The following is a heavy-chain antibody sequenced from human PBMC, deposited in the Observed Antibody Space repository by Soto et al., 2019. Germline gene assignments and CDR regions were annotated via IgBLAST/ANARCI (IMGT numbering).Heavy chain of an antibody. CDR1: GGTFSSYA. J-gene: IGHJ4*02. V-gene: IGHV1-69*13. CDR3: ARGLVDDIYSYGYYFDY. CDR2: IIPIFGTA. D-gene: IGHD5-18*01. Sequence: GASVKVSCKASGGTFSSYAISWVRQAPGQGLEWMGGIIPIFGTANYAQKFQGRVTITADESTSTAYMELSSLRSEDTAVYYCARGLVDDIYSYGYYFDYWGQGTLVTVSS.